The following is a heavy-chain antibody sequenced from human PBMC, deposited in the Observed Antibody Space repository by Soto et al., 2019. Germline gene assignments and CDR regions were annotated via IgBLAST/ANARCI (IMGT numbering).Heavy chain of an antibody. V-gene: IGHV4-30-4*01. J-gene: IGHJ4*02. CDR1: RGSISSGDYY. CDR2: IYFTGST. Sequence: QVQLQESGPGLVKPSETLSLTCTVSRGSISSGDYYWSWIRQPPGKGLEWVGYIYFTGSTYYNPSLKGRITVSVDTSKNQFSLNLISVTAADTAVYYCARATASGWFDYWGQGTLVTVSS. CDR3: ARATASGWFDY. D-gene: IGHD6-25*01.